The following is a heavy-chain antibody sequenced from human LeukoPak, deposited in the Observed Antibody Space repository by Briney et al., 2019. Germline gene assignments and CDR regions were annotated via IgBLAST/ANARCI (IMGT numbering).Heavy chain of an antibody. Sequence: PGGSLRLSCAASGFTFSSYAMSWVRQAPGKGLEWVSAISGSGGSTYYADSVKGRLTISRDNSKNTLYLQMNSLRAEDTAVYYCAKDREVTMIVVARGRYFDYWGQGTLVTVSS. D-gene: IGHD3-22*01. CDR3: AKDREVTMIVVARGRYFDY. CDR2: ISGSGGST. V-gene: IGHV3-23*01. CDR1: GFTFSSYA. J-gene: IGHJ4*02.